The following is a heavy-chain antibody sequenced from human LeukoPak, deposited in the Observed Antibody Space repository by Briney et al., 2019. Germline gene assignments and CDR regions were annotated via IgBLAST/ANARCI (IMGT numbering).Heavy chain of an antibody. V-gene: IGHV4-31*03. D-gene: IGHD3-10*01. CDR1: GGSISSGGYY. CDR3: ARGLFNSLPVRGYYFDY. J-gene: IGHJ4*02. CDR2: IYYSGST. Sequence: SQTLSLTCTVSGGSISSGGYYWSWIRQHPGKGLEWIGYIYYSGSTYYNPSPKSRVTISVDTSKNQFSLKLSSVTAADTAVYYCARGLFNSLPVRGYYFDYWGQGTLVTVSS.